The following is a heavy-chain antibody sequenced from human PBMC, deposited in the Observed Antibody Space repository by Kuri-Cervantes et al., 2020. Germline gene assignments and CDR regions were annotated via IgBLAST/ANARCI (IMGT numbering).Heavy chain of an antibody. Sequence: GESLKISCAASGFTFSSYAMHWVRQAPGKGLEWVAVISYDGSNKYYADSVKGRFTISRDSAKNSLYLQMNNLRAEDTAVYYCARDRTGDFTPVFDMWGQGTVVTVSS. CDR2: ISYDGSNK. D-gene: IGHD7-27*01. CDR1: GFTFSSYA. CDR3: ARDRTGDFTPVFDM. J-gene: IGHJ3*02. V-gene: IGHV3-30-3*01.